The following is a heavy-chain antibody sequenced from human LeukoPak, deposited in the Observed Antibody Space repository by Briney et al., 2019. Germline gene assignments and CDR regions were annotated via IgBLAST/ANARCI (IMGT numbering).Heavy chain of an antibody. Sequence: PGGSLRLSCAASGFTFSSYWMSWVRQAPGKGLEWVANIKQDGSEKYYGDSVKGRFTISRDNDKNSLYLQMNSLRAEDTAVYYCARDREYSSSYYYYYYYMDVWGKGTTVTVSS. J-gene: IGHJ6*03. CDR3: ARDREYSSSYYYYYYYMDV. CDR1: GFTFSSYW. V-gene: IGHV3-7*01. CDR2: IKQDGSEK. D-gene: IGHD6-6*01.